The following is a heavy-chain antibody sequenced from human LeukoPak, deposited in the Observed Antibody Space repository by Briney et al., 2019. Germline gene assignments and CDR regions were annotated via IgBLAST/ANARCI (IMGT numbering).Heavy chain of an antibody. V-gene: IGHV1-18*04. D-gene: IGHD5-12*01. CDR1: GYAFNNYS. CDR2: ISGFSGNT. Sequence: GASVKVSCKAFGYAFNNYSIGWVRQAPGQGLEWVGWISGFSGNTNYAQNLQGRVTMTTDTSTSTAYLELRSLTSDDTAVYYCAREGGYRFVGEGSPDYWGQGTLVTVSS. J-gene: IGHJ4*02. CDR3: AREGGYRFVGEGSPDY.